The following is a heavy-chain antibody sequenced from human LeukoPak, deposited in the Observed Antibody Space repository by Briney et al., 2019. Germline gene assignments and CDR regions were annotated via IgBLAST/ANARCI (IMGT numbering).Heavy chain of an antibody. CDR3: AKGEILNPLDY. J-gene: IGHJ4*02. Sequence: SETLSLTCAVYGGSFSGYYWSWIRQPPGKGLEWIGEINHSGSTNYNPSLKSRVTISVDTSKNQFSLKLSSVTAADTAVYYCAKGEILNPLDYWGQGTLVTVSS. CDR2: INHSGST. V-gene: IGHV4-34*01. CDR1: GGSFSGYY. D-gene: IGHD5-24*01.